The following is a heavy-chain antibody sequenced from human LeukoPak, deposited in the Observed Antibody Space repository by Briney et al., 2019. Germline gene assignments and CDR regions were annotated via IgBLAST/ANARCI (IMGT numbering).Heavy chain of an antibody. J-gene: IGHJ4*02. CDR2: ISAYNGNT. CDR1: GYTFTSYG. Sequence: APVKVSCKPSGYTFTSYGISWVRQAPGQGLEWMGWISAYNGNTNYAQKLQGRVTMTTDTSTSTAYMELRSLRSDDTAVYYCARDSSYLYYYGSGSYFSYWGQGTLVTVSS. D-gene: IGHD3-10*01. CDR3: ARDSSYLYYYGSGSYFSY. V-gene: IGHV1-18*01.